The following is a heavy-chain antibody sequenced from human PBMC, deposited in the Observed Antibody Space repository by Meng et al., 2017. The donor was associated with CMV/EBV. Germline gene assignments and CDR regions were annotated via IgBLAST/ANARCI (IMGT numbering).Heavy chain of an antibody. V-gene: IGHV4-39*07. CDR3: ARELGYSSPFGY. CDR2: IYYSGST. D-gene: IGHD5-18*01. CDR1: GGSISSSSYY. Sequence: TVSGGSISSSSYYWGWIRQPPGKGLEWTGSIYYSGSTYYNPSLKSRVTISVDTSKNQFSLKLSSVTAADTAVYYCARELGYSSPFGYWGQGTLVTVSS. J-gene: IGHJ4*02.